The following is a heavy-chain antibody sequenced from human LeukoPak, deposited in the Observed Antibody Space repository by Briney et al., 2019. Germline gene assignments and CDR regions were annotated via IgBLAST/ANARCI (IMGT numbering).Heavy chain of an antibody. CDR2: IYYSGST. CDR1: GSHICSYY. J-gene: IGHJ4*02. D-gene: IGHD2-21*02. V-gene: IGHV4-59*01. Sequence: PSETLSLTCTVSGSHICSYYWSRIRQPPGKGLEWIGYIYYSGSTNYNPSLKSRVTISVDTSKNQFSLKLKFKTATLTAVYYCARGSGVCYVPLDYWGQGTLVTVSS. CDR3: ARGSGVCYVPLDY.